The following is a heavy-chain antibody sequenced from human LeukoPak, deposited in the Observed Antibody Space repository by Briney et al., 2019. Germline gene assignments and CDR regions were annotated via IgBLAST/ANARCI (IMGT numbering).Heavy chain of an antibody. J-gene: IGHJ4*02. CDR2: ISAYNGNT. D-gene: IGHD5-12*01. Sequence: SVKVSCKASGYTFTSYGISWVRQAPGQGLEWMGWISAYNGNTNYAQRLQGRVTMTTDTPTSTAYMELKSLRSDDTAVYYCARDKDYSGYDELDYWGQGTLVTVSS. V-gene: IGHV1-18*01. CDR3: ARDKDYSGYDELDY. CDR1: GYTFTSYG.